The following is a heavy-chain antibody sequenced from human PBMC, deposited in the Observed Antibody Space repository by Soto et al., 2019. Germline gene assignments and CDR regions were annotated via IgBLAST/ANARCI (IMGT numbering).Heavy chain of an antibody. CDR2: IAPIFGTT. D-gene: IGHD6-19*01. CDR1: GGTFSNYA. V-gene: IGHV1-69*12. CDR3: ARVEAVAGIYNYHGLDV. J-gene: IGHJ6*02. Sequence: QVQLVQSGAEVKKPGSSVKVSCKASGGTFSNYAISWVRQAPGQGLEWMGGIAPIFGTTYYAQKFQGRVTIIADDSTTTAYLELSSLRSEDTAMYYCARVEAVAGIYNYHGLDVWGQGTAVSVSS.